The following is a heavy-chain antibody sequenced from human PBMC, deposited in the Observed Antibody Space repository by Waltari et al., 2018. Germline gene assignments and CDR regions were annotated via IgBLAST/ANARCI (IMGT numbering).Heavy chain of an antibody. D-gene: IGHD1-26*01. V-gene: IGHV3-21*01. Sequence: EVQLVESGGGLVKPGGSLSLSCAASGFTFSSYSMNWVRQAPGKGLEWVSSISSSSSYIYYADSVKGRFTISRDNAKNSLYLQMNSLRAEDTAVYYSARDSEVGAICDYWGQGTLVTVSS. CDR3: ARDSEVGAICDY. J-gene: IGHJ4*02. CDR1: GFTFSSYS. CDR2: ISSSSSYI.